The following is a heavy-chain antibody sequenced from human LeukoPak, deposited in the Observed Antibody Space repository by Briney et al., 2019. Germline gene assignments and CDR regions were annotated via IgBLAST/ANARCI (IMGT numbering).Heavy chain of an antibody. CDR2: INHSGST. J-gene: IGHJ4*02. CDR3: ARALFERALDY. Sequence: SETLSLTCAVYGGSFSGYYWSWIRQPPGKGLEWIGEINHSGSTNYNPSLKSRVTISVDTSKNQFSLKLSSVTAADTAVYYCARALFERALDYWGQGTLVTVSS. D-gene: IGHD3-10*02. V-gene: IGHV4-34*01. CDR1: GGSFSGYY.